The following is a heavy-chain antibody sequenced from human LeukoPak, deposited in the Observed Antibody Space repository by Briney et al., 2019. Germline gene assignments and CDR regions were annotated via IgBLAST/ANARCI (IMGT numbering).Heavy chain of an antibody. CDR2: IYNSGST. V-gene: IGHV4-59*01. CDR3: ARVANRGGRGDSYYFDY. Sequence: SETLSLTWTVSGXSISSYYGSWIRQPPGKGLESIGDIYNSGSTNYNPSLKSRVTISVDTSKNQFSLKLSSLTAADTAVYYCARVANRGGRGDSYYFDYWGQGTLVTVSS. J-gene: IGHJ4*02. CDR1: GXSISSYY. D-gene: IGHD2-21*02.